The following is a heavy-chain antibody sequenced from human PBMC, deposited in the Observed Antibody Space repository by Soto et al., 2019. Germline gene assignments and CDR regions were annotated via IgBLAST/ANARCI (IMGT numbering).Heavy chain of an antibody. CDR3: ARDLRTTVTTRGVWYFDL. J-gene: IGHJ2*01. CDR2: ISYDGNNR. CDR1: GFTFSSYA. D-gene: IGHD4-17*01. Sequence: QVQLVESGGGVVQPGKSLRLSCAASGFTFSSYAVHWVRQAPGKGLEWVALISYDGNNRYSADSVKGRFTISRDNSKNTLYLQMNSLRAEDTAVYYCARDLRTTVTTRGVWYFDLWGRGTLVPVSS. V-gene: IGHV3-30-3*01.